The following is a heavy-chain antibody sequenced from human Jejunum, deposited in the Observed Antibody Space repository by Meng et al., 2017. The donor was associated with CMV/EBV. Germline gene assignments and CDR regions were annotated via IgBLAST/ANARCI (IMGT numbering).Heavy chain of an antibody. V-gene: IGHV4-59*01. J-gene: IGHJ3*02. CDR1: RVSIISTYY. CDR2: FYYSVDT. CDR3: ARGGIITHVFAM. Sequence: VSRVSIISTYYCSWLRQPPGQGLEWIGYFYYSVDTNYNPSLRSRVTILGYTSKSQFSLKLSSVTAADTAVYYCARGGIITHVFAMWGQGTRVTVSS. D-gene: IGHD3-10*01.